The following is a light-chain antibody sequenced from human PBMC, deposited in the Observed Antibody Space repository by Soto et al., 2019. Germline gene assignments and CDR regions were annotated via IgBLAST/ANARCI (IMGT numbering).Light chain of an antibody. Sequence: QSALTQPASVSGSPGQSITISCTGTSSDFGSYNLVSWYRHHPGKAPKLMIYEVSKRPSGVSNRFSCSKSGNTASLTISGLQAEDEADYYCSSYAGSSTFVLFGGGTKVTVL. CDR2: EVS. J-gene: IGLJ2*01. V-gene: IGLV2-23*02. CDR3: SSYAGSSTFVL. CDR1: SSDFGSYNL.